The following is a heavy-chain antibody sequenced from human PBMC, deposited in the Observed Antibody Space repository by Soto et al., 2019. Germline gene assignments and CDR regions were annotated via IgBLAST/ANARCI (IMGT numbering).Heavy chain of an antibody. V-gene: IGHV4-59*11. CDR1: GGSISNHY. CDR2: IYYHGST. D-gene: IGHD7-27*01. Sequence: QVQLQESGPGLVKPSETLSLTCTVSGGSISNHYWSWIRQPPGKGLEWIGYIYYHGSTNYNPSLKSRVTMSVDTTRNQISLKLTTVTAADTAVYYCTRANWYSEYWGQGTLVTVSS. J-gene: IGHJ4*02. CDR3: TRANWYSEY.